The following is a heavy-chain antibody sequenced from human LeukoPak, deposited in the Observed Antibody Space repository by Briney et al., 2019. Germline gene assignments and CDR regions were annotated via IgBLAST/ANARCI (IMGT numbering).Heavy chain of an antibody. J-gene: IGHJ4*02. CDR3: ARDRAPDYGGPGFDY. Sequence: GGSLRLSCAASGFTFSSYSMNWVRQAPGKGLEWVSSISSSSYIYYADSVKGRFTISRDNAKNSLYLQMNSLRAEDTAVYYCARDRAPDYGGPGFDYWGQGTLVTVSS. CDR2: ISSSSYI. CDR1: GFTFSSYS. D-gene: IGHD4-23*01. V-gene: IGHV3-21*01.